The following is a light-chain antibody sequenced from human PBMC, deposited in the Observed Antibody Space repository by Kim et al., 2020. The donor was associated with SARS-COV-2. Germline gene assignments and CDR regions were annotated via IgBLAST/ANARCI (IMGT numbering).Light chain of an antibody. J-gene: IGKJ1*01. CDR3: KQYNNGPKT. Sequence: EIVMTQSPATLSLSPGERATLSCRASQSVSSNLAWYQQKPGQAPRLLIYGASTRATGIPARFSGSGSGTEFTLTISSLQSEDLAVYYCKQYNNGPKTFGQGTKVDIK. CDR1: QSVSSN. CDR2: GAS. V-gene: IGKV3-15*01.